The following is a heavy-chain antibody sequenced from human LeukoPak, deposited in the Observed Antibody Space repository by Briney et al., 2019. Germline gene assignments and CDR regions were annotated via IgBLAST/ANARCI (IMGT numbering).Heavy chain of an antibody. J-gene: IGHJ3*02. V-gene: IGHV4-39*01. CDR3: ASWNLDEMFAFDI. Sequence: SETLSLTCTVSGGSISSSSYCWGWIRQPLGKGLEWIGSIYYSGSTYYNPSLKSRVTISVDTSKNQFSLKLSSVTAADTAVYYCASWNLDEMFAFDIWGQGTMVTVSS. CDR2: IYYSGST. D-gene: IGHD1-1*01. CDR1: GGSISSSSYC.